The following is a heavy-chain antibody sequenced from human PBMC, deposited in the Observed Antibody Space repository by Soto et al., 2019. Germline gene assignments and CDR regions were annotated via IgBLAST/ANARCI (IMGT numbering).Heavy chain of an antibody. V-gene: IGHV3-48*01. CDR1: GFTFSSYS. CDR3: AKGGPDGFCSGGRCYFDY. CDR2: ISGSSSTI. J-gene: IGHJ4*02. D-gene: IGHD2-15*01. Sequence: GGSLRLSCAASGFTFSSYSMNWVRQAPGKGLEWVSYISGSSSTIFYADSVKGRFTISRDNAKNSLFLQMNSLRPEDTALYYCAKGGPDGFCSGGRCYFDYWGQGTLVTVSS.